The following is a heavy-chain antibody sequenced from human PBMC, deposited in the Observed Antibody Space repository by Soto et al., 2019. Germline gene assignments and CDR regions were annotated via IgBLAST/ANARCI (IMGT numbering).Heavy chain of an antibody. CDR1: GGSISSGGYY. D-gene: IGHD3-9*01. CDR2: IYYIGST. J-gene: IGHJ5*02. V-gene: IGHV4-31*03. Sequence: SETLSLTCTVSGGSISSGGYYWSWIRQHPGKGLEWIGYIYYIGSTYYNPSLKSRVTISVDTSKNQFSMKLSSGTAAATAVHYCAGLVIQEGRWFDPWGQGTLVTVSS. CDR3: AGLVIQEGRWFDP.